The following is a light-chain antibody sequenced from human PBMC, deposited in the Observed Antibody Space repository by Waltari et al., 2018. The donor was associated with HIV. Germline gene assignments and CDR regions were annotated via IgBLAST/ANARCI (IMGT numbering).Light chain of an antibody. CDR2: AVS. CDR3: SSYTSTSTVYV. V-gene: IGLV2-14*03. CDR1: TSDVGAYKS. J-gene: IGLJ1*01. Sequence: QSALPQPASVSGSPGQSITISCTGTTSDVGAYKSVPWYQLHPGKAPKLMIYAVSNRPSGVSNRFSGSKSDNTASLTISGLQAEDEADYYCSSYTSTSTVYVFGTGTEVTVL.